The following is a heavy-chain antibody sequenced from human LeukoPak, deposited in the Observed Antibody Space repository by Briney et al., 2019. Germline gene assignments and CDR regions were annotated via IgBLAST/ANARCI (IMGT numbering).Heavy chain of an antibody. D-gene: IGHD3-10*01. CDR3: ARAIRGSGSYRYLDY. J-gene: IGHJ4*02. CDR1: GGSISSYY. CDR2: IYYSGST. V-gene: IGHV4-59*01. Sequence: SETLSLTCTVSGGSISSYYWSLIRQPPGKGLEWIGYIYYSGSTNYNPSLKSRVTISVDTSKNQFSLKLSSVTAADTAVYYCARAIRGSGSYRYLDYWGQGTLVTVSS.